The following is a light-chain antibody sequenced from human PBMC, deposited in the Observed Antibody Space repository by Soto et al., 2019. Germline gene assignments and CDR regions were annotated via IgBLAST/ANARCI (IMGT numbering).Light chain of an antibody. Sequence: SVLTQSPGTLSLSPGERATLSCRASQSVSSNYLAWYQQKPGQAPRLLIYGASTRATGIPARFSGSGSGTDFTLTISRLEPDDFAVYYCQQYGSSSTFGQGTRLEIK. J-gene: IGKJ5*01. V-gene: IGKV3-20*01. CDR2: GAS. CDR1: QSVSSNY. CDR3: QQYGSSST.